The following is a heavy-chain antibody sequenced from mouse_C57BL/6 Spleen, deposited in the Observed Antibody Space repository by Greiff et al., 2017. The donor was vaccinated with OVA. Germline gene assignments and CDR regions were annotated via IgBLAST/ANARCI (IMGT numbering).Heavy chain of an antibody. D-gene: IGHD1-1*01. CDR2: INPNNGGT. CDR1: GYTFTDYN. Sequence: EVQLQQSGPELVKPGASVKIPCKASGYTFTDYNMDWVKQSHGKSLEWIGDINPNNGGTIYNQKFKGKVTLSVDNSSSTAYMELRSLTSEDTAVYYCARTAITTVVDHWYFDVRGTGTTVTVSS. J-gene: IGHJ1*03. V-gene: IGHV1-18*01. CDR3: ARTAITTVVDHWYFDV.